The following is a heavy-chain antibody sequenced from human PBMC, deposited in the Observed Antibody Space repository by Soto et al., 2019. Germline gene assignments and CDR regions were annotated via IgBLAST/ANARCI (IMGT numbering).Heavy chain of an antibody. CDR3: AKDHYRYCSSTSCAPVDY. J-gene: IGHJ4*02. Sequence: GLEWVAVISYDGSNKYYADSVKGRFTISRDNSKNTLYLQMNSLRAEDTAVYYCAKDHYRYCSSTSCAPVDYWGQGTLVTVPQ. CDR2: ISYDGSNK. V-gene: IGHV3-30*18. D-gene: IGHD2-2*01.